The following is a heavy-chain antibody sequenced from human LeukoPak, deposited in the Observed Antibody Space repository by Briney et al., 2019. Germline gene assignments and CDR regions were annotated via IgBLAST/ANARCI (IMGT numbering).Heavy chain of an antibody. CDR2: IWYDGSNK. V-gene: IGHV3-33*01. CDR1: GFTFSSYG. J-gene: IGHJ6*02. Sequence: GGSLRLSCAASGFTFSSYGVHWVRQAPGKGLEWVAVIWYDGSNKYYADSVKGRFTISRDNSKNTLYLQMNSLRAEDTAVYYCARATAGQRNYYYYGMDVWGQGTTVTVSS. CDR3: ARATAGQRNYYYYGMDV. D-gene: IGHD6-13*01.